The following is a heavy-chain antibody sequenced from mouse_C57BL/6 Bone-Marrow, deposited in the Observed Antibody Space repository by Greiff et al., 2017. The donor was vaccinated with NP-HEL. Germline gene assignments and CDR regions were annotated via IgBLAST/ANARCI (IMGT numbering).Heavy chain of an antibody. CDR3: ARGHYYGSSYRFAY. D-gene: IGHD1-1*01. CDR1: GYTFTSYW. J-gene: IGHJ3*01. Sequence: QVQLQQPGAELVMPGASVKLSCKASGYTFTSYWMHWVKQRPGQGLEWIGEIDPSDSYTNYNQKFKGQSTLTVDKSSSTAYMQLSSLTSEDSAVYYCARGHYYGSSYRFAYWGQGTLVTVSA. V-gene: IGHV1-69*01. CDR2: IDPSDSYT.